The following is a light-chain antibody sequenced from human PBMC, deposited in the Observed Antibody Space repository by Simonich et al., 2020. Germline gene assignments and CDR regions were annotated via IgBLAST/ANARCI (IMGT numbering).Light chain of an antibody. CDR2: KAS. J-gene: IGKJ1*01. Sequence: IQMTHSPSTLSASVGARVTITCRASQSISSWLAWYQQKPGKAPKLLIYKASSLESGVPSRFSGSGSGTEFTLTISSLQPDDFATYYCQQYNSYSGTFGQGTKVEIK. CDR3: QQYNSYSGT. V-gene: IGKV1-5*03. CDR1: QSISSW.